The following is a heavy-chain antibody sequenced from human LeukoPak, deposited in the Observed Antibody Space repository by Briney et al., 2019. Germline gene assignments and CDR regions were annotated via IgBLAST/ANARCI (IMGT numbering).Heavy chain of an antibody. D-gene: IGHD2-15*01. CDR2: INTNSGNT. Sequence: ASVKVSCKASGYTFTTLDINWVRQATGQGLEWMGWINTNSGNTSNAQKFQGRVTITRNTSISTAYMELSSLRSEDTAVYYCARVDGSPDYWGQGTLVTVSS. CDR3: ARVDGSPDY. V-gene: IGHV1-8*03. J-gene: IGHJ4*02. CDR1: GYTFTTLD.